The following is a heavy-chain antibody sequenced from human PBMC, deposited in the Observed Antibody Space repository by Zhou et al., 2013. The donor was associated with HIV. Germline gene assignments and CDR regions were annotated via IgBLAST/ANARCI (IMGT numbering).Heavy chain of an antibody. CDR3: ARGRRFXTGTTALTAFDI. Sequence: QVQLVQSGAEVKKPGASVKVSCKASGYTFTGYYMHWVRQAPGQGLEWMGWINPNSGGTNYAQKFQGRVTMTRDTSISTAYMELSRLRSDDTAVYYCARGRRFXTGTTALTAFDIWGQGTSGHRSLQ. V-gene: IGHV1-2*02. CDR2: INPNSGGT. J-gene: IGHJ3*02. CDR1: GYTFTGYY. D-gene: IGHD1-7*01.